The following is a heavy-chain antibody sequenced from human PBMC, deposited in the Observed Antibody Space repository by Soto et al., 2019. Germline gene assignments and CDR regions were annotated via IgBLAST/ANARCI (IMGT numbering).Heavy chain of an antibody. CDR2: IGPESGAT. CDR3: GRGRSGQIVVFY. CDR1: GYTFTGHY. J-gene: IGHJ4*02. Sequence: VKVSCKASGYTFTGHYIHWVRQAPEQGPEWMGEIGPESGATRYAQRFQGRVTMTRDMSITTVYMELNNLSPDDTAVYYCGRGRSGQIVVFYWGQGTPVTVSS. V-gene: IGHV1-2*02. D-gene: IGHD1-26*01.